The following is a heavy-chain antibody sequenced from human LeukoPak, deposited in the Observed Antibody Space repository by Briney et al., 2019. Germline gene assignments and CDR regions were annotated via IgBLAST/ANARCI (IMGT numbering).Heavy chain of an antibody. Sequence: PGGSLRLSCAASGFTFSSYAMSWVRQAPGKGLEWVSAIRGSGGSTYYADSVKGRFTISRDNSKNTLYLQMNSLRAEDTAVYYCAKDNFGVVIQYFDYWGQGTLVTVSS. CDR3: AKDNFGVVIQYFDY. D-gene: IGHD3-3*01. CDR2: IRGSGGST. J-gene: IGHJ4*02. V-gene: IGHV3-23*01. CDR1: GFTFSSYA.